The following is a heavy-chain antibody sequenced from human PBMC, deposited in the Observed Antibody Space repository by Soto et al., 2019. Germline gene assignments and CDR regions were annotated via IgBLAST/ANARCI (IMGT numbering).Heavy chain of an antibody. D-gene: IGHD1-20*01. CDR1: GFTFSSYI. J-gene: IGHJ4*02. Sequence: EVQVVESGGGLVKPGGSLRLSRVASGFTFSSYIMNWVRRAPGEGLEWVASISSSSSYAYYADSVKGRFTVSRDNAKNSLCLQMISLRAEVTVVYYCTRSWRQYKRIDLWYWCQGPLVTVSS. CDR2: ISSSSSYA. CDR3: TRSWRQYKRIDLWY. V-gene: IGHV3-21*01.